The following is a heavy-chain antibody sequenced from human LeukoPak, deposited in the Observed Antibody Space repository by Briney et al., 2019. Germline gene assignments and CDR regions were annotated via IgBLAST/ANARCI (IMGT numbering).Heavy chain of an antibody. CDR1: GYSFTAYW. CDR3: ARPAAGFGGFDY. J-gene: IGHJ4*02. CDR2: IYPGDSAT. V-gene: IGHV5-51*01. D-gene: IGHD6-13*01. Sequence: GESLKISCRGSGYSFTAYWIAWVRQMPGKGLEWMATIYPGDSATTYSPSFQGQVTISADKSITTAYLQWSSLKASDTAMYYCARPAAGFGGFDYWGQGTLVTVSS.